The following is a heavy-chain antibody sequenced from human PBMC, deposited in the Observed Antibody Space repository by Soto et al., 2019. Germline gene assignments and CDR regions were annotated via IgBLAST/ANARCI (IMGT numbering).Heavy chain of an antibody. CDR1: GGSISSGGYS. J-gene: IGHJ6*02. D-gene: IGHD3-22*01. Sequence: PSETLSLTCAVSGGSISSGGYSWSWIRQPPGKGLEWIGEIYHSGSTNYNPSLKSRVTISVDKSKNQFSLKLSSVTAADTAVYYCARASSGYYYVYYYYYGMDVWGQGTTVTVSS. CDR3: ARASSGYYYVYYYYYGMDV. CDR2: IYHSGST. V-gene: IGHV4-30-2*01.